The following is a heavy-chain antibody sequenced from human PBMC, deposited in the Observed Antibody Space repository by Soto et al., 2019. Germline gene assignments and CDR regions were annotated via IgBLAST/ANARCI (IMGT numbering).Heavy chain of an antibody. V-gene: IGHV4-34*01. Sequence: SETRSVTWAGYGESLSGDMWTWIRQTPGRGLQWIGQINHSGSASYNPSLRSRVTISVHTSNSQFSLELSSVTAADTAVYYCARAPHNTAYLHNTMIEPLGAFDIWGQGTMVT. CDR1: GESLSGDM. D-gene: IGHD3-22*01. CDR3: ARAPHNTAYLHNTMIEPLGAFDI. CDR2: INHSGSA. J-gene: IGHJ3*02.